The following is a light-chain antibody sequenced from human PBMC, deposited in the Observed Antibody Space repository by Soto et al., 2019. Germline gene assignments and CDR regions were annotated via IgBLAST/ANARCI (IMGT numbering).Light chain of an antibody. CDR3: HQYGSSPRT. Sequence: EIVLTQSPSTLSWSAGERATLSCRASQSFSNNYLAWYLQKHGQAPRLLIYGASSRETGIPDRFSGSGYGTDFTLTITRLETEDFAVYYCHQYGSSPRTFGRGTKVDIK. V-gene: IGKV3-20*01. J-gene: IGKJ1*01. CDR1: QSFSNNY. CDR2: GAS.